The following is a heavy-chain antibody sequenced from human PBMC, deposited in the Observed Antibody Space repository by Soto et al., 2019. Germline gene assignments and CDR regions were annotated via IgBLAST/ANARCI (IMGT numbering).Heavy chain of an antibody. CDR1: GFTFSNFG. V-gene: IGHV3-30*18. D-gene: IGHD2-15*01. CDR3: AKDLDVVMVLSATRGLDV. Sequence: QVQLVESGGGMIQPGKSLRLSCVASGFTFSNFGMHWVRQAPGKGLEWVAGISYDGRSESYVDPVRGRFTLSRDNSKNTLSLQMISLRPEDTGVYYCAKDLDVVMVLSATRGLDVWGQGTTVTVSS. CDR2: ISYDGRSE. J-gene: IGHJ6*02.